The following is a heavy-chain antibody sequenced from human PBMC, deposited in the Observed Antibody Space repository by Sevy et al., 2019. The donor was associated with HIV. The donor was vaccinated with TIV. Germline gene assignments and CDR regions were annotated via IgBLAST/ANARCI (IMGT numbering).Heavy chain of an antibody. V-gene: IGHV3-21*01. Sequence: GGSLRLSCATSEFTFSSYSMNWVRQAPGNGLEWVSSISGGGTYIYYADSVKGRFTISRDNAKNSLSMQMNSLRAEDTAVYYCARGTNDYGDYDWDAFDIWGQGTMVTVSS. CDR1: EFTFSSYS. D-gene: IGHD4-17*01. CDR3: ARGTNDYGDYDWDAFDI. J-gene: IGHJ3*02. CDR2: ISGGGTYI.